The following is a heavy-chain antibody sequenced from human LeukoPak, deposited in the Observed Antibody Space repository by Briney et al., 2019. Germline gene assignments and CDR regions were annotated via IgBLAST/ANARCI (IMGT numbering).Heavy chain of an antibody. CDR3: ARDGSSSSAAWVY. CDR2: ISSSSSYI. Sequence: GGSLRLSCAASGFTFSSYSMNWVRQAPGKGLEWVSSISSSSSYIYYADSVKGRFTISRDNAKNSLYLQMNSLRAEDTAVYYCARDGSSSSAAWVYWGQGTPVTVSS. J-gene: IGHJ4*02. CDR1: GFTFSSYS. D-gene: IGHD6-6*01. V-gene: IGHV3-21*01.